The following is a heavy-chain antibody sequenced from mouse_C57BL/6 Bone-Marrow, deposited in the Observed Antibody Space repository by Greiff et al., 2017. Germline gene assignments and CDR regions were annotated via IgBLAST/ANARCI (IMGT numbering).Heavy chain of an antibody. CDR3: ARGENYYGSSDWYFDV. V-gene: IGHV1-61*01. CDR1: GYTFTSYW. Sequence: QVQLQQPGAELVRPGSSVKLSCKASGYTFTSYWMDWVKQRPGQGLEWIGNIYPSDSETHYNQKFKDKATLTVDKSSSTAYMQLSSLTSEDSAVYYCARGENYYGSSDWYFDVWGTGTTVTVSS. D-gene: IGHD1-1*01. J-gene: IGHJ1*03. CDR2: IYPSDSET.